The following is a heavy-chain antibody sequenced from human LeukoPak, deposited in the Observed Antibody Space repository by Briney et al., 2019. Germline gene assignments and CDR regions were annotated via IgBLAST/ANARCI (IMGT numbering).Heavy chain of an antibody. CDR3: ARDLSGEFPSYYFDY. D-gene: IGHD3-10*02. V-gene: IGHV3-13*01. Sequence: GGSLRLSCAASEFTFSSYDMHWVRQGTGKGLEWVSAIDTAGYTYYPGSVKGRFTISRDNAKNSLYLQMNSLRAEDTAVYYCARDLSGEFPSYYFDYWGQGTLVTVSS. J-gene: IGHJ4*02. CDR2: IDTAGYT. CDR1: EFTFSSYD.